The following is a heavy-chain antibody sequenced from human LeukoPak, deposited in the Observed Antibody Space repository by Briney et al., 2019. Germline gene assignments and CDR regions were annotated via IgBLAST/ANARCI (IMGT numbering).Heavy chain of an antibody. V-gene: IGHV3-30-3*01. Sequence: GGSLRLSCAASGFTFSSYAMHWVRQAPGKGLEWVAVISYDGSNKYYADSVKGRFTISRDNSKNTLYLQMNSLRAEDTAVYYCARGLEVVVTAPGYWGQGTLVTVSS. D-gene: IGHD2-21*02. CDR2: ISYDGSNK. J-gene: IGHJ4*02. CDR1: GFTFSSYA. CDR3: ARGLEVVVTAPGY.